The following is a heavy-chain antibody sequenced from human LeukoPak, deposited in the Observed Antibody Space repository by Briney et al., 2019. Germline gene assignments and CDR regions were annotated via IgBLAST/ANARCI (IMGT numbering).Heavy chain of an antibody. CDR1: GFTFSSYW. J-gene: IGHJ4*02. V-gene: IGHV3-7*03. CDR3: ARADLDWIVVVPAAIHY. D-gene: IGHD2-2*01. CDR2: IKQDGSEK. Sequence: GGSLRLSCAASGFTFSSYWMSWVRQAPGKGLEWVANIKQDGSEKYYVDSVKGRFTISRDNAKNSLYLQMNSLRAEDTAVYYCARADLDWIVVVPAAIHYWGQGTLVTVSS.